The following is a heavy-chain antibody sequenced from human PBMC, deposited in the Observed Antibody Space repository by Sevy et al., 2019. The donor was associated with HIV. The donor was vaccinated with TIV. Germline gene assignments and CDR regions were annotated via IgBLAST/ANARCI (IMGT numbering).Heavy chain of an antibody. V-gene: IGHV3-21*06. CDR1: GFIFNSYP. D-gene: IGHD4-17*01. CDR3: ARDLPPSATTVAHFDY. CDR2: ISNSGSDI. Sequence: GGSLRLSCAASGFIFNSYPISWVRQAPGKGLEWVSYISNSGSDIHYSDSLRGRFTISRDNAKNSLFLQMNSLRAEDTAVYYCARDLPPSATTVAHFDYWGQGTLVTVSS. J-gene: IGHJ4*02.